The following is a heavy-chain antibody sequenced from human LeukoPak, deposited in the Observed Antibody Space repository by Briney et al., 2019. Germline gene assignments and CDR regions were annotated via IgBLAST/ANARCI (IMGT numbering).Heavy chain of an antibody. D-gene: IGHD2-2*01. CDR2: INHSGST. V-gene: IGHV4-34*01. Sequence: SETLSLTCAVYGGSFSGYYWSWIRQPPGKGLEWIGEINHSGSTNYNPSLKSRVTISVDTSKNQFSLKLGSVTAADTAVYYCARLSPVVPAATINWFDPWGQGTLVTVSS. CDR3: ARLSPVVPAATINWFDP. CDR1: GGSFSGYY. J-gene: IGHJ5*02.